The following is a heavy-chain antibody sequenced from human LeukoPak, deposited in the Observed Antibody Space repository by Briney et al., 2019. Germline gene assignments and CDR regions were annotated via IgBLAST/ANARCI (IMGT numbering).Heavy chain of an antibody. D-gene: IGHD1-26*01. V-gene: IGHV4-59*01. J-gene: IGHJ1*01. CDR2: IYYSGNT. CDR1: GGPISSYY. Sequence: SETLSLTCTVSGGPISSYYWNWIRQPPGKGLERIGNIYYSGNTNYNPSLKSRVTISVDTSKNQFSLKLSSVTAADTAVYYCARAGSYLGYFQHWGQGALVTVSS. CDR3: ARAGSYLGYFQH.